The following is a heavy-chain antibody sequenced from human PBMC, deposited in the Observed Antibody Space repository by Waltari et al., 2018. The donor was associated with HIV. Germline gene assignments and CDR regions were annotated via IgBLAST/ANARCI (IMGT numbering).Heavy chain of an antibody. Sequence: QLHLQESGPGLVKPSETLSLRCIVSGGSISRSSYYWGWVRQPPGKSLEWIGSVYYSGTTYYSPSLECRVTVWGDMSNNYFALKLRSVTAADTAVYYCATTEWFGGQYDRGGMDVWGRGTTVTVSS. CDR3: ATTEWFGGQYDRGGMDV. J-gene: IGHJ6*02. D-gene: IGHD3-10*01. CDR2: VYYSGTT. CDR1: GGSISRSSYY. V-gene: IGHV4-39*07.